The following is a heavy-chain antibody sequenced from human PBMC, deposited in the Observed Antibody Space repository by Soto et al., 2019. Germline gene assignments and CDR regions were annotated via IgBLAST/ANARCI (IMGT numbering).Heavy chain of an antibody. CDR2: IGTAGDT. J-gene: IGHJ4*02. V-gene: IGHV3-13*01. CDR3: ARGGTTVVTPIDY. CDR1: GFTFSSYD. D-gene: IGHD4-17*01. Sequence: EVQLVESGGGLVQPGGSLRLSCAASGFTFSSYDMYWARQATGKGLEWVSTIGTAGDTYYPGSVKGRFTISRENAKNSLYLQMNSLRAEDTAVYYCARGGTTVVTPIDYWGPGTLVTVSS.